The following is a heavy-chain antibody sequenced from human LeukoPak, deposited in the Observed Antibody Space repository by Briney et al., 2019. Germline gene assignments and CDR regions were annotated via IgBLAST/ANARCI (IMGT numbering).Heavy chain of an antibody. J-gene: IGHJ5*02. D-gene: IGHD3-16*01. Sequence: PSETLSLTCTVSGCSISSSSYYWGWIRQPPGKGREWVVSIYYSGSTYDNPSLKSRVTISVDTSKNQFSLKLSSVTAADTAVYYCARQGIRGTTCGYWFDPWGQGTLVTVSS. CDR1: GCSISSSSYY. V-gene: IGHV4-39*01. CDR3: ARQGIRGTTCGYWFDP. CDR2: IYYSGST.